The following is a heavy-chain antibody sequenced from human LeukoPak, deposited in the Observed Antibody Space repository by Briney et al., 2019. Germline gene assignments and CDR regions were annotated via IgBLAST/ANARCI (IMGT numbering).Heavy chain of an antibody. V-gene: IGHV1-69*02. CDR1: GGTFSSYT. Sequence: GSSVKVSCKASGGTFSSYTISWVRQAPGQGLEWMGRIIPILGIANYAQKFQGRVTITADKSTSTAYMELSSLRSEDTAVYYCASPGLVGATLWGYYFDYWGQGTLVTVSS. D-gene: IGHD1-26*01. CDR2: IIPILGIA. CDR3: ASPGLVGATLWGYYFDY. J-gene: IGHJ4*02.